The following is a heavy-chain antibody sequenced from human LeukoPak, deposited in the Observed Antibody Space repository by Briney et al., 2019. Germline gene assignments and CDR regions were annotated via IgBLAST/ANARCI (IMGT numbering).Heavy chain of an antibody. CDR1: GGSFSGYC. CDR2: INHSGST. V-gene: IGHV4-34*01. CDR3: ARALPPRIAAAV. D-gene: IGHD6-13*01. J-gene: IGHJ4*02. Sequence: SETLSLTCAVYGGSFSGYCWSWIRQPPGKGLEWIGEINHSGSTNYNPSLKSRVTISVDTSKNQFSLKLSSVTAADTAVYYCARALPPRIAAAVWGQGTLVTVSS.